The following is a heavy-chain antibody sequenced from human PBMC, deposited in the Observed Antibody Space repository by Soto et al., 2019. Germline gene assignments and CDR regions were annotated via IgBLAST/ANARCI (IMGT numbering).Heavy chain of an antibody. J-gene: IGHJ4*02. CDR2: ISGRGGGT. V-gene: IGHV3-23*01. CDR3: AKNGRDTTLTTLDY. CDR1: GFTFSSYA. Sequence: PGGSLRLSCAASGFTFSSYAMSWVRQAPGKGLEWVSGISGRGGGTYYADSVKGRFTISRDNSKNTLYLQMNSLRAEDTAVYYCAKNGRDTTLTTLDYWAQGTLVTAPQ. D-gene: IGHD4-17*01.